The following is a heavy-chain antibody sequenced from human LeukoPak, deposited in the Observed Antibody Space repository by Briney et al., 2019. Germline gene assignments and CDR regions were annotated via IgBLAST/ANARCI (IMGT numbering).Heavy chain of an antibody. D-gene: IGHD3-22*01. Sequence: GGSLRLSCAASGFTVSSNYMSWVRQAPGEGLEWVSVIYSGGGTYYADSVKGRFTISRDNSKNTLYLQMNSLRAEDTAVYYCARDDSSGHFDYWGQGTLVTVSS. CDR1: GFTVSSNY. V-gene: IGHV3-66*01. CDR3: ARDDSSGHFDY. J-gene: IGHJ4*02. CDR2: IYSGGGT.